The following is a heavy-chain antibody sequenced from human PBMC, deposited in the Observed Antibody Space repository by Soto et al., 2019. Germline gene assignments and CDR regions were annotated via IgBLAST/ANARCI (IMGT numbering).Heavy chain of an antibody. CDR2: ISASGGST. Sequence: ASVKVSCKASGYTFTSYGISWVRQAPGQGLEWMGRISASGGSTSYAQKFQGRVTMTRDTSTSTVYMELSSLRSEDTAVYYCARDCFLSIAAAGSRGEYYYYYYGMDVWGQGTTVTVSS. D-gene: IGHD6-13*01. CDR1: GYTFTSYG. J-gene: IGHJ6*02. V-gene: IGHV1-46*01. CDR3: ARDCFLSIAAAGSRGEYYYYYYGMDV.